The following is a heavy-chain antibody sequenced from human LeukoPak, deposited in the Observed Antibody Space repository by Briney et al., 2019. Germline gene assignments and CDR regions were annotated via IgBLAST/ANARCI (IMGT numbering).Heavy chain of an antibody. CDR3: ARDGYIVVVTAQPRAFDI. CDR2: IIPILGIA. D-gene: IGHD2-21*02. Sequence: GASVKVSCKASGGTFSSYAISWVRQAPGQGLEWMGRIIPILGIANYAQKFQGRVTITADKSTSTAYMELSSLRSEDTAVYYCARDGYIVVVTAQPRAFDIWGQGTMVTVSS. V-gene: IGHV1-69*04. J-gene: IGHJ3*02. CDR1: GGTFSSYA.